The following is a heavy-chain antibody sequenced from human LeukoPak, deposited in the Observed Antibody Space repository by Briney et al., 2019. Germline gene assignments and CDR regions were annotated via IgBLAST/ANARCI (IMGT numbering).Heavy chain of an antibody. D-gene: IGHD6-13*01. CDR3: ARGVYIAAAQYGN. CDR1: GGSIGSYY. V-gene: IGHV4-59*01. CDR2: IYYSGTT. J-gene: IGHJ4*02. Sequence: SETLSLTCTVSGGSIGSYYWSWIRQPPGKGLEWIGYIYYSGTTNYNPSLKSRVTISVDTSKNQFSLKLSSVTAADTAVYYCARGVYIAAAQYGNWGQGTLVTVSS.